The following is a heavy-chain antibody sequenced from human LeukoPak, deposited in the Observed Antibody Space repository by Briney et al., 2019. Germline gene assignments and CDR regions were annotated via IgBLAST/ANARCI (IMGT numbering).Heavy chain of an antibody. CDR2: ISSSSSYI. V-gene: IGHV3-21*01. D-gene: IGHD6-13*01. Sequence: GGSLRLSCAASGFTFSSYSMNWVRQAPGKGLEWVSSISSSSSYIYYADSMKGRFTISRDNAKNSLYLQMNSLRAEDTAVYYCARLIAAAGTDFDYWGQGTLVTVSS. CDR1: GFTFSSYS. J-gene: IGHJ4*02. CDR3: ARLIAAAGTDFDY.